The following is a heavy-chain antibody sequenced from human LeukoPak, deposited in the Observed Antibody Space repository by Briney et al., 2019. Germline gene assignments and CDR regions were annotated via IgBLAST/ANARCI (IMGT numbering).Heavy chain of an antibody. CDR3: ARDSDLGELSFLN. J-gene: IGHJ4*02. Sequence: ASVKVSCKASGYTFTSYGISWVRQAPGQGLEWMGWISAYNRNRNYAQKLQGRVTMTTDTSTSTAYMELRSLRSDDTAVYYCARDSDLGELSFLNWGQGTLVTVSS. CDR2: ISAYNRNR. V-gene: IGHV1-18*01. CDR1: GYTFTSYG. D-gene: IGHD3-16*02.